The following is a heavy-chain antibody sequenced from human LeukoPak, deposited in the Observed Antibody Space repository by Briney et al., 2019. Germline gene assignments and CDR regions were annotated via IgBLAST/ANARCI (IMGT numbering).Heavy chain of an antibody. J-gene: IGHJ4*02. D-gene: IGHD6-19*01. Sequence: SVKVSCKASGGTFSSYAISWVRQAPGQGLEWMGRIIPILGIANYAQKFQGRVTITADKSTSTAYMELSSLRSEDTAVYYCARDPKPIAVAGYTNYFDYWGQGTLVTVSS. V-gene: IGHV1-69*04. CDR2: IIPILGIA. CDR1: GGTFSSYA. CDR3: ARDPKPIAVAGYTNYFDY.